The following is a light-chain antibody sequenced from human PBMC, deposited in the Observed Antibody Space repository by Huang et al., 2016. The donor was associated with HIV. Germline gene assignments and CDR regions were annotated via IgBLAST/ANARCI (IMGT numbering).Light chain of an antibody. CDR1: QRISSY. CDR3: QQSYNTPLLT. V-gene: IGKV1-39*01. CDR2: AAS. J-gene: IGKJ4*01. Sequence: DIQMTQSPSSLSASVGDRVTITCRASQRISSYLNWYQQKPGKAPKLLSYAASSLQSGVPSRFSGSESGTDFTLTISSLQPEDFATYYCQQSYNTPLLTFGGGTKVEIK.